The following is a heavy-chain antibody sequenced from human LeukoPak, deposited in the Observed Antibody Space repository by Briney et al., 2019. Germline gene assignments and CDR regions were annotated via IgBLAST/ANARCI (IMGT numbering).Heavy chain of an antibody. V-gene: IGHV1-18*01. D-gene: IGHD5-12*01. J-gene: IGHJ2*01. CDR1: GYTFSTYG. CDR2: ISGYNGNT. Sequence: ASVKVSCKASGYTFSTYGIAWVRQAPGQGLEWMGWISGYNGNTNYAQKLQGRVTMTTDTSTSTAYMELRSLRSDDTAVYYCASLVATIYTPWYFDLWGRGTLVTVSS. CDR3: ASLVATIYTPWYFDL.